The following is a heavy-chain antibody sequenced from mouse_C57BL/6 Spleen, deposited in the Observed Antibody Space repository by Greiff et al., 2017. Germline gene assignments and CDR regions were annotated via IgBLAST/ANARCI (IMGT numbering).Heavy chain of an antibody. D-gene: IGHD2-5*01. V-gene: IGHV1-47*01. CDR3: ARGGSNYPNYYAMDY. J-gene: IGHJ4*01. CDR2: FHPYNDDT. Sequence: QVQLKQSGAELVKPGASVKMSCKASGYTFTTYPIEWMKQNHGKSLEWIGNFHPYNDDTKYNEKFKGKATLTVEKSSSTVYLELSRLTSDDSAVYYCARGGSNYPNYYAMDYWGQGTSGTVSS. CDR1: GYTFTTYP.